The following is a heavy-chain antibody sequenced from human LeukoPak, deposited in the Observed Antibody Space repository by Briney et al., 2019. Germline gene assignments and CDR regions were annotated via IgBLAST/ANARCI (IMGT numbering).Heavy chain of an antibody. CDR2: ISGSGGST. Sequence: PGGSLRLSCAASGFTFSSYAMSWVRRAPGKGLEWVSAISGSGGSTYYADSVKGRFTISRDNSKNTLYLQMNSLRAEDTAVYYCAKDGLGIWSRGYFDYWGQGTLVTVSS. V-gene: IGHV3-23*01. D-gene: IGHD7-27*01. J-gene: IGHJ4*02. CDR1: GFTFSSYA. CDR3: AKDGLGIWSRGYFDY.